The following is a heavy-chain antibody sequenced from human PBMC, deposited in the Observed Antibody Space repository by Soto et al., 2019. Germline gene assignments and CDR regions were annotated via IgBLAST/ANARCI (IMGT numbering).Heavy chain of an antibody. Sequence: QVQLVQSGAEVKKPGSSVKVSCKASGGTFSSYAISWVRQAPGQGLEWMGGIIPIFGTANYAQKFQGRVTITADESASTAYMGLSSLRYEDTAVYYCARGGMATIKGSFDYWGQGTLVTVYS. CDR2: IIPIFGTA. D-gene: IGHD5-12*01. J-gene: IGHJ4*02. CDR1: GGTFSSYA. V-gene: IGHV1-69*01. CDR3: ARGGMATIKGSFDY.